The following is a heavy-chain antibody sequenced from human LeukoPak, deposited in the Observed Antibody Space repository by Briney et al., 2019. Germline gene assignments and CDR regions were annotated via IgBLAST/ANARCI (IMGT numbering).Heavy chain of an antibody. J-gene: IGHJ5*02. CDR2: IYYSGSS. CDR3: ARARHPNWFDP. CDR1: GGSVSSGSYY. V-gene: IGHV4-61*01. Sequence: SETLSLTCTVFGGSVSSGSYYWSWIRQPPGKGLEWIGYIYYSGSSNYNPYLKSRVTISVDTSKNQFSLKLSSVTAADTAVYYCARARHPNWFDPWGQGTLVTVSS.